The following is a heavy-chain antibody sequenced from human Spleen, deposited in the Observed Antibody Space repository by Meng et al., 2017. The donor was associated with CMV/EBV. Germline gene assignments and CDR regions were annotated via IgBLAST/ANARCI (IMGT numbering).Heavy chain of an antibody. D-gene: IGHD1-14*01. CDR1: GFTFDNYG. J-gene: IGHJ4*02. Sequence: GESLKISCAASGFTFDNYGMHWVRQTPGKGLEWVAFIRHDGTTKFYGDSVKGRFTISRDNSKNTVYLQMNSLRPEETAVYYCARWKPRPLYYFDYWGQGTLVTVSS. V-gene: IGHV3-30*02. CDR2: IRHDGTTK. CDR3: ARWKPRPLYYFDY.